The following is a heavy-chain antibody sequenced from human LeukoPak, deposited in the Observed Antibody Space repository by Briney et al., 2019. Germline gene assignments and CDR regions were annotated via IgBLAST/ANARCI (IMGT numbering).Heavy chain of an antibody. D-gene: IGHD5-18*01. CDR2: INHSGST. Sequence: SETLSLTCAVYGGSFSGYYWSWIRQPPGKGLEWIGEINHSGSTNYNPSLKSRVTISVDTSKNQFSLKLSSVTAADTAVYYCARGGYSYGYGNRYFDLWGRGTLATVSS. CDR3: ARGGYSYGYGNRYFDL. CDR1: GGSFSGYY. V-gene: IGHV4-34*01. J-gene: IGHJ2*01.